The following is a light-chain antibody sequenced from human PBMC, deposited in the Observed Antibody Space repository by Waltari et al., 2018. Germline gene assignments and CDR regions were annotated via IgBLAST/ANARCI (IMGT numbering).Light chain of an antibody. CDR3: QHRDNWLWT. CDR1: QSVSNY. V-gene: IGKV3-11*01. Sequence: EIVLTQSPATLSSSPGERATLSCRASQSVSNYLAWYQQKPGQAPRLLIYDTWNRASGIPARFSGSGSGTDFTLTISYLEPEDVAVYYCQHRDNWLWTFGQGTKVEI. CDR2: DTW. J-gene: IGKJ1*01.